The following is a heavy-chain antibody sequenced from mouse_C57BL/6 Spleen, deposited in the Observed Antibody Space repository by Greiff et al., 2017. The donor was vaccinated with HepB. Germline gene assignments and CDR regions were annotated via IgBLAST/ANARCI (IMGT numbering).Heavy chain of an antibody. CDR2: ISSGGDYI. CDR1: GFTFSSYA. CDR3: TREGTTVVDFDV. D-gene: IGHD1-1*01. J-gene: IGHJ1*03. Sequence: EVKLMESGEGLVKPGGSLKLSCAASGFTFSSYAMSWVRQTPEKRLEWVAYISSGGDYIYYADTVKGRFTISRDNARNTLYLQMSSLKSEDTAMDYCTREGTTVVDFDVWGTGTTVTVSS. V-gene: IGHV5-9-1*02.